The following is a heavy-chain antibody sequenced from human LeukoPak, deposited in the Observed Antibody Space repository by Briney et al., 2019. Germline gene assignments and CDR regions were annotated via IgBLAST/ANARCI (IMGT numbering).Heavy chain of an antibody. Sequence: GGSLRLSCAASGFTFSSYSMNWVRQAPGKGLEWVSYISSSSSTIYYADSVKGRFTISRDNAKNSLNLQMNSLGAEDTAVYYCARSMAAAANYYYYYMDVWGKGTTVTVSS. V-gene: IGHV3-48*01. CDR2: ISSSSSTI. D-gene: IGHD6-13*01. CDR1: GFTFSSYS. CDR3: ARSMAAAANYYYYYMDV. J-gene: IGHJ6*03.